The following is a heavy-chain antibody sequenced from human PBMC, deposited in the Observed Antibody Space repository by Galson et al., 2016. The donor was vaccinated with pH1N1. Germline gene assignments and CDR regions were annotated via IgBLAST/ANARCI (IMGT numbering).Heavy chain of an antibody. CDR1: GGTFSSSA. V-gene: IGHV1-69*13. CDR3: ARGRENSLSPTVTASDAYWFFDV. Sequence: SVKVSCKASGGTFSSSAFSWVRQAPGRGLEWMGGIVPIFGTPKYSEKFQGRVTFTADESTTTAYMDLSSLRSEDTAVYYRARGRENSLSPTVTASDAYWFFDVWGRGTLVTVSP. D-gene: IGHD4-17*01. CDR2: IVPIFGTP. J-gene: IGHJ2*01.